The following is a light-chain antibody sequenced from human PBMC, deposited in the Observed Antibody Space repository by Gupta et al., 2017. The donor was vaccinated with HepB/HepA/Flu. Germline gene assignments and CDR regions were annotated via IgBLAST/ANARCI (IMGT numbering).Light chain of an antibody. CDR2: SNN. Sequence: SLLPQPPSASVTPGQRVTISCSGSSSNIGTNTLNWYQQRPGTAPKLLIYSNNQRPSGVPDRFSGSKSGTSASLAISGLQAEDEADYYCAAGDDNRNGVVFGGGTKLTVL. CDR1: SSNIGTNT. V-gene: IGLV1-44*01. J-gene: IGLJ2*01. CDR3: AAGDDNRNGVV.